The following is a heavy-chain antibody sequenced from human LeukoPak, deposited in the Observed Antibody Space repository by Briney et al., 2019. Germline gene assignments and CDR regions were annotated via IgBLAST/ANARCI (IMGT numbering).Heavy chain of an antibody. CDR1: GVSIFSYY. CDR3: ATGRSIRYFDY. J-gene: IGHJ4*02. D-gene: IGHD3-9*01. Sequence: SETLSLTCSVSGVSIFSYYWNWIRQPPGEGLEWIGYVHYSGSTNYNPSLKSRVTISVDTSKSQFSLKLSSATAADTAVYYCATGRSIRYFDYWGQGTLLTVSS. V-gene: IGHV4-59*08. CDR2: VHYSGST.